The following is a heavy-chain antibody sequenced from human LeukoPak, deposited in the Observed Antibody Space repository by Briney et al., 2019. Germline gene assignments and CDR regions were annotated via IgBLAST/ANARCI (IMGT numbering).Heavy chain of an antibody. J-gene: IGHJ4*02. V-gene: IGHV1-69*06. Sequence: SVKVSCKASGGTFSSYAISWVRQAPGQGLEWMGGIIPIFGTANYAQKFQGRVTITADKSTSTAYMELSSLRSEDTAVYYCARDPGFAAIVVGYFDYWGQGTLVTVSS. CDR2: IIPIFGTA. CDR1: GGTFSSYA. CDR3: ARDPGFAAIVVGYFDY. D-gene: IGHD2-2*01.